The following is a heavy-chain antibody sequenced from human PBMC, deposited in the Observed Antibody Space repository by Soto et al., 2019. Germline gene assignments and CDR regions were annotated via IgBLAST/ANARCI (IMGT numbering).Heavy chain of an antibody. Sequence: GGSLRLSCAASGFTVSSNYMSWVRQAPGKGLEWVSVIYSGGSTYYADSVKGRFTISRDNSKNTLYLQMNSLRAEDTAVYYCARAGNGYNSDAFDIWGQGTMVTRLL. J-gene: IGHJ3*02. CDR1: GFTVSSNY. V-gene: IGHV3-66*01. D-gene: IGHD5-12*01. CDR3: ARAGNGYNSDAFDI. CDR2: IYSGGST.